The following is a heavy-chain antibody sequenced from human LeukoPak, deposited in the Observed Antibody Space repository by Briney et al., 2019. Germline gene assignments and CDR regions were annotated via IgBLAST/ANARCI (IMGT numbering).Heavy chain of an antibody. CDR3: TRGGTVTTGIDY. CDR2: ISSSSGYI. D-gene: IGHD4-17*01. Sequence: KPGGSLRLSCAASGFTFSTYTMNWVRQAPGKGLEWVSSISSSSGYIYYADSVKGRFTISRDNAKNSLYLQMNSLRAEDTAVYYCTRGGTVTTGIDYWGQGTLVTVSS. J-gene: IGHJ4*02. V-gene: IGHV3-21*01. CDR1: GFTFSTYT.